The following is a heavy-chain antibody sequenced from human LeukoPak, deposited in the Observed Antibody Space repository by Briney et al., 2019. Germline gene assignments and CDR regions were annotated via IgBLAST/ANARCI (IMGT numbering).Heavy chain of an antibody. V-gene: IGHV3-23*01. CDR2: ISGSGDST. CDR1: GFTFSNYV. Sequence: RSGGSLRPSCAASGFTFSNYVMTWVRQAPGKGLEWVSGISGSGDSTYDADSVKGRFTISRDNSKNTLYLQLNSLRAEDTAIYYCAKRAHSSSWYAAFDYWGQGTLVTVSS. D-gene: IGHD6-13*01. CDR3: AKRAHSSSWYAAFDY. J-gene: IGHJ4*02.